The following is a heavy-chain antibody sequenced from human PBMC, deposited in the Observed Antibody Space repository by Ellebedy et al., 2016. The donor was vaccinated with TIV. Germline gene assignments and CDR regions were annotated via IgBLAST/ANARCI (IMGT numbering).Heavy chain of an antibody. CDR2: IYYSGST. CDR3: ARVGEADGAFSWDY. Sequence: SETLSLTCTVSGGSISSYYWSWIRQPPGKGLEWIGCIYYSGSTNYNPSLKSRVTISVDTSKNQFSLKLSSVTAADTAVYYCARVGEADGAFSWDYWGQGTLVTVSS. J-gene: IGHJ4*02. D-gene: IGHD4-17*01. V-gene: IGHV4-59*01. CDR1: GGSISSYY.